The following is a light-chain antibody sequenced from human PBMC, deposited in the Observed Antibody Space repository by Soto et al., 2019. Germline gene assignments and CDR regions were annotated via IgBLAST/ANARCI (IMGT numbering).Light chain of an antibody. CDR1: QSVTNTN. Sequence: EIVLTQSPGTLSLSPGERATLSCRASQSVTNTNLAWYQQKPGQAPRLLIHGASSRATGIPDRFSGSGSGTDFTLTISVLEPEDFAVYYCQQFGSSPPVTFGGGTKVEIK. V-gene: IGKV3-20*01. J-gene: IGKJ4*01. CDR3: QQFGSSPPVT. CDR2: GAS.